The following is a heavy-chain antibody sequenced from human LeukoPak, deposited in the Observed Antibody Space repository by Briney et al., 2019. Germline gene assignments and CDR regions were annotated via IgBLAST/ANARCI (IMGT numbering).Heavy chain of an antibody. J-gene: IGHJ5*01. V-gene: IGHV1-2*02. CDR1: GYTFTAYY. D-gene: IGHD1-26*01. CDR2: INPNSGGT. CDR3: ARPWEITMSERSYNWFDS. Sequence: ASVKVSCKASGYTFTAYYIHWVRHAPGQGLEWMGRINPNSGGTNYAQKSQGRVTMTRDTSISTAYMELSRLRTDDTAVYYCARPWEITMSERSYNWFDSWGQGTLVTVSS.